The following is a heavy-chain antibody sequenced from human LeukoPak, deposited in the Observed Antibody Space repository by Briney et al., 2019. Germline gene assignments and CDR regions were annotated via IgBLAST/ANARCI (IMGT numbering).Heavy chain of an antibody. CDR2: IFGSGGSP. CDR1: GFAFGSHA. J-gene: IGHJ4*02. D-gene: IGHD5-18*01. CDR3: GKTTVGYSSGQKPAWPVDY. Sequence: EGSLRLFCEASGFAFGSHAMYWVRQAPGKGLEWVAGIFGSGGSPHYADPVKGRFTISRDNSRNTVYLQINSLRAEDTAVYYCGKTTVGYSSGQKPAWPVDYWGQGTLVTVSS. V-gene: IGHV3-23*01.